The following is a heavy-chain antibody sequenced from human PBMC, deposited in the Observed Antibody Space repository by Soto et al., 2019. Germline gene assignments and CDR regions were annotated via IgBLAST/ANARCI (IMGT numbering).Heavy chain of an antibody. CDR3: AAVSSGYYSEETKLDY. J-gene: IGHJ4*02. CDR1: GFTFSSYS. D-gene: IGHD3-22*01. Sequence: GGSLRLSCAASGFTFSSYSMNWVRQAPGKGLEWVSVITSSGSNKYYADSVKGRFTISRDNSKNTLYLQMNSLRAEDTAVYYCAAVSSGYYSEETKLDYWGQGTLVTVSS. V-gene: IGHV3-NL1*01. CDR2: ITSSGSNK.